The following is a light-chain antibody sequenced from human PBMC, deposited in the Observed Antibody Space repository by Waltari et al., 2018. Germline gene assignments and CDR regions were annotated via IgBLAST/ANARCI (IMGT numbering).Light chain of an antibody. J-gene: IGKJ4*01. Sequence: DIQMTQFPSSLSAAVGDRVIISCQESQAIRNHLKWYQQKPGKAPQLLLYDASNLETGVPSRFSGSGFGTDFTFIINSLQPEDIATYYCQLYDHDRPGLTFGGGTQV. V-gene: IGKV1-33*01. CDR3: QLYDHDRPGLT. CDR2: DAS. CDR1: QAIRNH.